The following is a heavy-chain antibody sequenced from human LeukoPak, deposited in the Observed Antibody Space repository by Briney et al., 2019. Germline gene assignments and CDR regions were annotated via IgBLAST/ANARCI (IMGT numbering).Heavy chain of an antibody. CDR3: AREGRGGYYGCDY. CDR1: GFTFSSSW. CDR2: INGDGSST. Sequence: PGGSLRLSCPASGFTFSSSWMHWVRQAPGKGLVWVSRINGDGSSTNYADSVKGRFTISRDNAKDTLYLQMNSLRAEDTAVYYCAREGRGGYYGCDYWGQGTVVSVST. D-gene: IGHD3-3*01. V-gene: IGHV3-74*01. J-gene: IGHJ4*02.